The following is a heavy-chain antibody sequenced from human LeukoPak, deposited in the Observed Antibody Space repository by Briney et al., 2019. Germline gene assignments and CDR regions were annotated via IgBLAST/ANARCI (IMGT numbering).Heavy chain of an antibody. CDR3: ANWIGSSSRDY. Sequence: GGSLRLSCAASGFTFSTYAMTWVRQAPGKGLELVSGINSNGDDIYYADSVRGRFTISRDNSKNALYLQMDSLRAEDTAVYYCANWIGSSSRDYWGQGTLVTVSS. D-gene: IGHD6-6*01. CDR2: INSNGDDI. CDR1: GFTFSTYA. J-gene: IGHJ4*02. V-gene: IGHV3-23*01.